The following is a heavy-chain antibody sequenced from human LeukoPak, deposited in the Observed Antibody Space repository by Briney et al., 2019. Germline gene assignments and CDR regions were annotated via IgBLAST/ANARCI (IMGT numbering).Heavy chain of an antibody. J-gene: IGHJ6*04. CDR2: IYYSGST. CDR3: ARDTTVTYTMDV. Sequence: SETLSLTCTVSGGSISSYYWNWIRQPPGKGLEWIGYIYYSGSTNYNPSLKSRVTISVDTSKNQFSLKLSSVTAADTAVYYCARDTTVTYTMDVWGKGTTVTVSS. CDR1: GGSISSYY. D-gene: IGHD4-17*01. V-gene: IGHV4-59*12.